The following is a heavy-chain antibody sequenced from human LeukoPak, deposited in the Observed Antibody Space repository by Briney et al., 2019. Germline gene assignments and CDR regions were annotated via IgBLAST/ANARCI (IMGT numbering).Heavy chain of an antibody. J-gene: IGHJ6*02. V-gene: IGHV3-23*01. CDR2: ISGSGGST. CDR1: GGTFSSYA. CDR3: AKESYYDFWSPSYGMDV. Sequence: SCKASGGTFSSYAISWVRQAPGKGLEWVSAISGSGGSTYYADSVKGRFTISRDNSKNTLYLQMNSLRAEDTAVYYCAKESYYDFWSPSYGMDVWGQGTTVTVSS. D-gene: IGHD3-3*01.